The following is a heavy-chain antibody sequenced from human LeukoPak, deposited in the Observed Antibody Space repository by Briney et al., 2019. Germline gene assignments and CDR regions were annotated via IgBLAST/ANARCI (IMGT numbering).Heavy chain of an antibody. CDR1: GFTVSSNY. J-gene: IGHJ4*02. CDR3: ARVTTWGSYKSDY. V-gene: IGHV3-53*01. D-gene: IGHD3-16*01. Sequence: GGSLRLSCAASGFTVSSNYMSWVRQAPGEGLEWGSLIYTSGSTYYADSVKGRFTISRDNSKNTLYLQMNSLRAEDTAVYYCARVTTWGSYKSDYWGQGHLVTVSS. CDR2: IYTSGST.